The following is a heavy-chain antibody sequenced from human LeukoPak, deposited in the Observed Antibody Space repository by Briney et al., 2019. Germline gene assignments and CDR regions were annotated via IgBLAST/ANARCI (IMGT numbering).Heavy chain of an antibody. CDR1: GFAASSNY. J-gene: IGHJ4*02. D-gene: IGHD5-18*01. CDR3: ARSEGAYSYGPGY. CDR2: LYTGGST. Sequence: GGFLRLSCAASGFAASSNYMTWVRQAPGKGLEWVSVLYTGGSTYYADSVKGRFTISRDNAKNSLYLQMNSLRAEDTAVYYCARSEGAYSYGPGYWGQGTLVTVSS. V-gene: IGHV3-53*01.